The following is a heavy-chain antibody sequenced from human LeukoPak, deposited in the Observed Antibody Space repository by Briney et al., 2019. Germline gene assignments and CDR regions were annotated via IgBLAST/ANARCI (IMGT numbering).Heavy chain of an antibody. CDR3: ARVFIPEVLLWFGATPGGGNAFDF. V-gene: IGHV1-2*02. D-gene: IGHD3-10*01. CDR1: GYTFTGYY. Sequence: ASVKVSCNASGYTFTGYYIHWVRQAPGQGLEWMGWVTPTSGGTHYGQKFQGRVTMTRDTSISTAYMELSRLRSDDTAVYYCARVFIPEVLLWFGATPGGGNAFDFWGQGTMVTVSS. CDR2: VTPTSGGT. J-gene: IGHJ3*01.